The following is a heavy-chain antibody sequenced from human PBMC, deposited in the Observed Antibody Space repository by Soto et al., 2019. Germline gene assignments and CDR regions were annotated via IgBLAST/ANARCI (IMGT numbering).Heavy chain of an antibody. V-gene: IGHV3-7*03. CDR2: IKEDGSEK. CDR1: GFTFSNYA. CDR3: ARGYYDILTGYYVEEYYYYGMDA. J-gene: IGHJ6*02. D-gene: IGHD3-9*01. Sequence: SLRLSCAASGFTFSNYAMTWVRQAPGKGLEWVSYIKEDGSEKYYADSVKGRFTISRDNSKNSLYLQMNSLRAEDTAVYYCARGYYDILTGYYVEEYYYYGMDAWGQGTTVTVS.